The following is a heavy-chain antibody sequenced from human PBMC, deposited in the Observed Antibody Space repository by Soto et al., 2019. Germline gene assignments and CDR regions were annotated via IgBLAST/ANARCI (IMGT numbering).Heavy chain of an antibody. CDR2: ITSSGGGT. Sequence: PXGALRLSCAASGFVFSTYAMNWVRQAPGKGLEWVSAITSSGGGTYYAESVRGRFTISRDNSINTLYLHMSSLRPEDTAVYYCAHPRGYGVFDAVDIWGQGTMVTVSS. CDR3: AHPRGYGVFDAVDI. J-gene: IGHJ3*02. V-gene: IGHV3-23*01. CDR1: GFVFSTYA. D-gene: IGHD4-17*01.